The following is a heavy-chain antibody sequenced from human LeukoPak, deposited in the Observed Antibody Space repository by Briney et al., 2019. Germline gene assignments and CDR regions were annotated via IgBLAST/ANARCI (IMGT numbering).Heavy chain of an antibody. V-gene: IGHV4-39*07. J-gene: IGHJ5*02. Sequence: PSETLSLTCTVSGGSISSSSYYWGWIRQPPGKGLEWIGSIYYSGGTYYNPSLKSRITISVDRSKNQFSLKLSSVTAADTAVYYCARGSTRDKFDPWGQGTLVTVSS. D-gene: IGHD2-15*01. CDR3: ARGSTRDKFDP. CDR1: GGSISSSSYY. CDR2: IYYSGGT.